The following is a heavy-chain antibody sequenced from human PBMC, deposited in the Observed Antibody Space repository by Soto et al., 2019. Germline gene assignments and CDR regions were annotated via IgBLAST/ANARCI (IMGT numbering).Heavy chain of an antibody. CDR1: GFTFSSHA. D-gene: IGHD1-26*01. J-gene: IGHJ4*02. CDR3: ARDLPHSGSIDY. V-gene: IGHV3-30-3*01. CDR2: ISYDGSHK. Sequence: QVQLVESGGGVVQPGRSRRLSCAASGFTFSSHAMHWVRQAPGKGLEWVAVISYDGSHKFYADSVKGRFTISRDNSKNTLYVQMNSLRTEDTAVYYCARDLPHSGSIDYWGQGTLVTVSS.